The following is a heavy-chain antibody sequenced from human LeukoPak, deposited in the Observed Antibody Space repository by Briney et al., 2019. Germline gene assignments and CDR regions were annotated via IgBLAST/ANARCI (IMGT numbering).Heavy chain of an antibody. Sequence: ASVKVSCKASGGTFSSYAISWVRQAPGQGLEWMGGIIPIFGTANYAQKFQGRVTITADESTSTAYMELSSLRSEDTAVYYCARIPYYYDSSDIDYWGQGTLVTVSS. J-gene: IGHJ4*02. CDR2: IIPIFGTA. V-gene: IGHV1-69*13. D-gene: IGHD3-22*01. CDR1: GGTFSSYA. CDR3: ARIPYYYDSSDIDY.